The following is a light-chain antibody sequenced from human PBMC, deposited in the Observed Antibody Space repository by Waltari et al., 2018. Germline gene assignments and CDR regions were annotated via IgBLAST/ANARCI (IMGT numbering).Light chain of an antibody. J-gene: IGLJ7*01. CDR2: EKT. Sequence: QSVLTQPPSVSAAPGQRVTISCSGASSNIGNNYVSWYRQFPGTAPKLLIYEKTERPSGMPGRFSGSKSGTSATLDITGLQAGDEADYYCGTWDSSLSGAVFGGGTHLTVL. CDR1: SSNIGNNY. V-gene: IGLV1-51*02. CDR3: GTWDSSLSGAV.